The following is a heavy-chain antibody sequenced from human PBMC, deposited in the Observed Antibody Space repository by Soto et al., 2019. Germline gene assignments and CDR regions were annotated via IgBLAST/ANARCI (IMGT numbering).Heavy chain of an antibody. CDR2: INPKSGGT. CDR1: GYTFTVYY. D-gene: IGHD1-26*01. Sequence: QVQLVQSGAAVKKPGASVNVSCKASGYTFTVYYMHWVRQAPGQGLEWMGWINPKSGGTMYPQKFQGRVTMTWDTSSSTAYMALTRLRSEDTAVYYCARDLAKGGGSAGFDYWGQGTLVTVSS. CDR3: ARDLAKGGGSAGFDY. J-gene: IGHJ4*02. V-gene: IGHV1-2*02.